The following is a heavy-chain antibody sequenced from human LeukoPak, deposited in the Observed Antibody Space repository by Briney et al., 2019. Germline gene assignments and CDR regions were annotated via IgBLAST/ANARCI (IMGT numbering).Heavy chain of an antibody. V-gene: IGHV1-2*06. CDR3: ARDHDYEGLKGNY. J-gene: IGHJ4*02. CDR1: GYTFTDFY. Sequence: ASVKVSCKPSGYTFTDFYIRWVRQAPGQGLEYMGRINTHNGGTVYALQFQGRLSMTRDTSISTAYMELQSLRSEDTAVYYCARDHDYEGLKGNYWGRGTMVTVSS. CDR2: INTHNGGT. D-gene: IGHD3-16*01.